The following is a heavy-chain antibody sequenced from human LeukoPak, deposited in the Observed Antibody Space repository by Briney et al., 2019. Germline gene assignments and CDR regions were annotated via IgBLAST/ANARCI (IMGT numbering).Heavy chain of an antibody. CDR1: GFTFSNYH. J-gene: IGHJ4*02. CDR3: ARDSAPYYYDC. CDR2: WSSGSSPM. V-gene: IGHV3-48*01. Sequence: GGSLRLFCAASGFTFSNYHVNWARQARGEGREWVSYWSSGSSPMYYAESVKCRFSISRDDAKNTLYLQMSSLRAEVTALYYCARDSAPYYYDCWGQRTLVTVSS.